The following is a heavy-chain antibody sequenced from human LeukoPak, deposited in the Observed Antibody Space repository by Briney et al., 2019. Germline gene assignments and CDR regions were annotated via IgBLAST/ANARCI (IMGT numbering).Heavy chain of an antibody. CDR3: AKDLDCSSTSCYMPRFLEWLLLTLDY. Sequence: GGSLRLSCAASGFTFSSYSMNWVRQAPGKGLEWVSAISGSGGSTYYADSVKGRFTISRDNSKNTLYLQMNSLRAEDTAVYYCAKDLDCSSTSCYMPRFLEWLLLTLDYWGQGTLVTVSS. V-gene: IGHV3-23*01. CDR2: ISGSGGST. D-gene: IGHD2-2*02. J-gene: IGHJ4*02. CDR1: GFTFSSYS.